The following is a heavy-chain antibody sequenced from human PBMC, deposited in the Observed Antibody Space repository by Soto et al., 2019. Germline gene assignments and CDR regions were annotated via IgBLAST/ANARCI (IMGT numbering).Heavy chain of an antibody. CDR2: ISPAGTNQ. D-gene: IGHD6-6*01. V-gene: IGHV3-30-3*01. J-gene: IGHJ1*01. CDR1: GFIFSDYA. CDR3: ARENSRISPRLFQH. Sequence: PGGSLRLSCVASGFIFSDYAMHWARQAPGKGLEWVALISPAGTNQYYADSAKGRFTISRDNSKNTLYLQMNSLRPEDTGLYYCARENSRISPRLFQHWGQGTLVPVSS.